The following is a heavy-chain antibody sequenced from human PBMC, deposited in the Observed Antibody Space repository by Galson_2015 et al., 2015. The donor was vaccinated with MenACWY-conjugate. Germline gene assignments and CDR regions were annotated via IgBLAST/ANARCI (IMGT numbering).Heavy chain of an antibody. V-gene: IGHV4-59*01. CDR1: GGSSSRYY. CDR2: IYYSGST. Sequence: ETLFVTCTVAGGSSSRYYWSWIRQPPGKGLEWIGYIYYSGSTNYSPTFKSRITISVYMSKNQFSLRLSSLTAADTAVYYSARGALDYVDYWGQGILVTVSS. J-gene: IGHJ4*02. CDR3: ARGALDYVDY. D-gene: IGHD1-26*01.